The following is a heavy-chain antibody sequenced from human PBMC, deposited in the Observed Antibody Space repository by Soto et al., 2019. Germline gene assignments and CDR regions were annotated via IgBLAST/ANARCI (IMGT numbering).Heavy chain of an antibody. CDR2: IYYTGST. J-gene: IGHJ4*02. CDR3: VSWAVAGITLEMLFDY. Sequence: QVQLQESGPGLVKPSQTLSLTCTVSGGSISSGIYYWSWIRQPPGKGLEWIAYIYYTGSTYYNPSLKSRATISADTSKNQFSLKLSSVTAADTAVYFCVSWAVAGITLEMLFDYWGQGTPVTVSS. V-gene: IGHV4-30-4*01. D-gene: IGHD6-19*01. CDR1: GGSISSGIYY.